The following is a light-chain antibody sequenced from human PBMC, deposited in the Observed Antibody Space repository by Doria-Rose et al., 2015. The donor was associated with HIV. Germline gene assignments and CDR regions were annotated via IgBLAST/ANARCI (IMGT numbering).Light chain of an antibody. CDR3: LQHNTYPLT. Sequence: SASVGDRVTTTCRASQGIRNDLTWHQQKPGKAPKRLIYAASSLQSGVPSRSSGSGSGTEFTLTISSLQPEDFATYYCLQHNTYPLTFGGGTKVEIK. J-gene: IGKJ4*01. CDR2: AAS. CDR1: QGIRND. V-gene: IGKV1-17*01.